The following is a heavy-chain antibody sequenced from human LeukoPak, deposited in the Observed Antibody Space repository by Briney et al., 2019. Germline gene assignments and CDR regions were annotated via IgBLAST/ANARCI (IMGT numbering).Heavy chain of an antibody. CDR2: IYTGGST. Sequence: GGSLRLSCAASGFTVSTSYLSWVRQAPGKGLEWVSIIYTGGSTYYADSVKGRFIISRDNAKNSLYLQMSSLRAEDTAVYYCYLPAAAKGGWFDPWGQGTLVTVSS. CDR1: GFTVSTSY. J-gene: IGHJ5*02. D-gene: IGHD2-2*01. CDR3: YLPAAAKGGWFDP. V-gene: IGHV3-66*01.